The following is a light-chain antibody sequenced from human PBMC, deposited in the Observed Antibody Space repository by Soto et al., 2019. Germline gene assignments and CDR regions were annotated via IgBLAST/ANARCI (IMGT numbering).Light chain of an antibody. Sequence: QSALTQPASASGTPGQRVTISCSGSSSNIGSYTVNWYQQLPRTAPKLLIYTNDQRPSGVPDRFSGSKSGTSASLAISGLQSEDEADYYCAVWDDSLDGVVFGGGTKLTVL. CDR1: SSNIGSYT. V-gene: IGLV1-44*01. J-gene: IGLJ2*01. CDR2: TND. CDR3: AVWDDSLDGVV.